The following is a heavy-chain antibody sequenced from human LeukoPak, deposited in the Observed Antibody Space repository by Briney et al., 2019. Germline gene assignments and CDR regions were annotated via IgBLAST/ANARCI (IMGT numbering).Heavy chain of an antibody. D-gene: IGHD3-16*01. V-gene: IGHV4-30-4*01. CDR3: AREGETLSGFDY. Sequence: SQTLSLTCTVSGGSISSGDYYWSWIRQPPGKGLEWIGYIYYSGSTYYNPSLKSRVTISVDTSKNQFSLKLSPVTAADTAVYYCAREGETLSGFDYWGQGTLVTVSS. CDR2: IYYSGST. CDR1: GGSISSGDYY. J-gene: IGHJ4*02.